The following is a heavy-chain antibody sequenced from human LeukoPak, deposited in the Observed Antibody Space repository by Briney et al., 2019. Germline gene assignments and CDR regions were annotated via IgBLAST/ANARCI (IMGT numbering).Heavy chain of an antibody. D-gene: IGHD5-24*01. CDR2: IYPGGSET. V-gene: IGHV5-51*01. CDR1: GYSFSSYW. J-gene: IGHJ4*02. CDR3: TRASRDGYNQNFDH. Sequence: GESLKISCKGLGYSFSSYWNAWVRQRPGKGLEWMGIIYPGGSETRYDPSFQGQVTISADSSTSTAYLQWSSLRASDTAMYYCTRASRDGYNQNFDHWGQGTLVTVSS.